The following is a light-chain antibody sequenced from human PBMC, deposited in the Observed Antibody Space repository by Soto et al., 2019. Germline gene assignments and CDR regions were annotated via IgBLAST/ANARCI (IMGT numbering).Light chain of an antibody. CDR1: QNINYW. CDR2: DAS. Sequence: DIQMTQSPSTLSASVGDRVTITCRASQNINYWLVWYQQKPGKAPELLIFDASSLESGVPSRFSGTGSGTEFTLTINSLQPDDFATYYCHQYSTYVHTFGQGTKLEIK. V-gene: IGKV1-5*01. CDR3: HQYSTYVHT. J-gene: IGKJ2*01.